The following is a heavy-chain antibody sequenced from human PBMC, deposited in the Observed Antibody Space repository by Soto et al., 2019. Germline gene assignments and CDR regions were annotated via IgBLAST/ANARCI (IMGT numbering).Heavy chain of an antibody. Sequence: ASVKVSCKASGYTFTGYGISWVRQAPGQGLEWMGWISAYNGNTNYAQKLQGRVTMTTDTSTSTAYMELRSLRSDDTAVHYCAREQSDGSGSYISLHFDYWGQGTLVTVSS. CDR2: ISAYNGNT. D-gene: IGHD3-10*01. CDR1: GYTFTGYG. J-gene: IGHJ4*02. V-gene: IGHV1-18*01. CDR3: AREQSDGSGSYISLHFDY.